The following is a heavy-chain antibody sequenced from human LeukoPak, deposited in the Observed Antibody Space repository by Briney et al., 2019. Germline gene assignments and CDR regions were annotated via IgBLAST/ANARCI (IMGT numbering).Heavy chain of an antibody. CDR3: ARGGYQLLRVRVDYYYYMDV. D-gene: IGHD2-2*01. J-gene: IGHJ6*03. Sequence: GGSLRLSCAASGFAFSSYWMSWVRQAPGKGLEWVANIKQDGSEKYYVDSVKGRFTISRDNAKNSLYLQMNSLRAEDTAVYYCARGGYQLLRVRVDYYYYMDVWGKGTTVTVSS. CDR2: IKQDGSEK. CDR1: GFAFSSYW. V-gene: IGHV3-7*01.